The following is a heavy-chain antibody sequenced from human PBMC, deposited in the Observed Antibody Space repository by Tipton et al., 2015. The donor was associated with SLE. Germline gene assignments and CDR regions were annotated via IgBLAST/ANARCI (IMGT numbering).Heavy chain of an antibody. CDR2: VYTSGST. J-gene: IGHJ4*02. Sequence: SLTCTVSGGSISNYYWSWIRQTPGKGLEWIGYVYTSGSTIYNPSLKSRVTISVDTSKNQVSLKLNSVTAADTAVYYCARGKTRVEYWGQGTLVTVSS. V-gene: IGHV4-4*08. D-gene: IGHD1-14*01. CDR3: ARGKTRVEY. CDR1: GGSISNYY.